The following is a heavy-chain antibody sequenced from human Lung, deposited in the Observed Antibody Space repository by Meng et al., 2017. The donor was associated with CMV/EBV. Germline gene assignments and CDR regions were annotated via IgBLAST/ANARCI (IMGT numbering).Heavy chain of an antibody. CDR2: ISPSGGTT. V-gene: IGHV3-23*01. J-gene: IGHJ4*02. CDR1: GFTFSSYS. Sequence: GESXKISCAASGFTFSSYSMNWVRQAPGKGLEWVSTISPSGGTTYYADSVKGRFTVSRDNSKNTLYLEMTSLRAEDTAIYYCAKAPSRFLKLLIQGRGWGQGTLVTVSS. D-gene: IGHD3-3*01. CDR3: AKAPSRFLKLLIQGRG.